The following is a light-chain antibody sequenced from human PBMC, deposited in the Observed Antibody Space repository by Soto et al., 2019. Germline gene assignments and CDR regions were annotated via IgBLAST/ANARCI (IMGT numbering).Light chain of an antibody. CDR2: GTS. V-gene: IGKV3-15*01. J-gene: IGKJ1*01. CDR3: HQYFDWPRGT. Sequence: EIVLTQSPGTLSLSPGERATLSCRASQSGYDSYLAWYQQKPGQPPRLLIYGTSTRATDVPLRFSGGGSGTEFTLTISSLQSEDFAVYFCHQYFDWPRGTFGQGTKLEI. CDR1: QSGYDSY.